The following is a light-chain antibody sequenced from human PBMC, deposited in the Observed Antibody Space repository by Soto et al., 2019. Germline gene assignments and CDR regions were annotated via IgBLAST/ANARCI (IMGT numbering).Light chain of an antibody. V-gene: IGLV2-14*01. CDR3: SSYTTGSTRWV. Sequence: QSALTQPASVSGSPGESITISCTGTSSDVGFYNYVSWYQHHPGKAPKLMIYEVSNRPSGVSNRFSGSKSGNTASLTISGLQAEGEADYYCSSYTTGSTRWVFGGGTK. CDR1: SSDVGFYNY. J-gene: IGLJ3*02. CDR2: EVS.